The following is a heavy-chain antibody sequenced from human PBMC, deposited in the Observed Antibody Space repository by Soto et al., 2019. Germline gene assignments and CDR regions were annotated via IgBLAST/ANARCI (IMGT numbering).Heavy chain of an antibody. CDR1: GFTFSSYA. J-gene: IGHJ4*02. CDR2: ISGSGGST. Sequence: EVQLLESGGGLVQPGGSLRLSCAASGFTFSSYAMTWVRQAPGKGLEWVSAISGSGGSTYYADSVKGRFTISRDNSKNTLYLQMNSLRAEDTAVYYCAKGLRYYDFWSGSSPGQLLVPYWGQGTLVTVSS. CDR3: AKGLRYYDFWSGSSPGQLLVPY. D-gene: IGHD3-3*01. V-gene: IGHV3-23*01.